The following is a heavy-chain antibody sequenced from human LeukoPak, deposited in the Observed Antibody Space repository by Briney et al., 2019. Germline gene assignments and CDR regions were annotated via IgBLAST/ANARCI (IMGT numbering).Heavy chain of an antibody. CDR3: ARVGDLFDSSGYYYFDY. D-gene: IGHD3-22*01. J-gene: IGHJ4*02. CDR1: GFSFSDYY. Sequence: GGSLRLSCAASGFSFSDYYMSWIRQAPGKGLEWVSVIYSGGSTYYADSVKGRFTISRDNSKNTLYLQMNSLGAEDTAVYYCARVGDLFDSSGYYYFDYWGQGTLVTVSS. CDR2: IYSGGST. V-gene: IGHV3-53*01.